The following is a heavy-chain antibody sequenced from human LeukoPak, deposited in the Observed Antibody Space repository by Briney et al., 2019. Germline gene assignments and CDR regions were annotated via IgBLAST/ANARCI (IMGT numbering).Heavy chain of an antibody. Sequence: GGSLRLSCAASGFTFSSYGMHWVRQAPGKGLEWVAFIRYDGSNKYYADSVKGRFTISRDNSKNTLYLQMNSLRAEDTAVYYCAKDPGDSSGYYLTYFDYWGQGTLVTVSS. D-gene: IGHD3-22*01. CDR2: IRYDGSNK. V-gene: IGHV3-30*02. CDR3: AKDPGDSSGYYLTYFDY. J-gene: IGHJ4*02. CDR1: GFTFSSYG.